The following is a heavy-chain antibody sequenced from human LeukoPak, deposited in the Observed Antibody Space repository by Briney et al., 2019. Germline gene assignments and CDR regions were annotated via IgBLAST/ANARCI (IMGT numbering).Heavy chain of an antibody. Sequence: PGRSLRLSCAASGFTFSSYAMHWVRQAPGKGLEWVAVISYDGSNKYYADSVKGRFTISRDNSKNTLYLQMNSLRAEDTAVYYCARAAWLDKYFDYWGQGTLATVSS. D-gene: IGHD6-19*01. V-gene: IGHV3-30*04. CDR1: GFTFSSYA. CDR2: ISYDGSNK. CDR3: ARAAWLDKYFDY. J-gene: IGHJ4*02.